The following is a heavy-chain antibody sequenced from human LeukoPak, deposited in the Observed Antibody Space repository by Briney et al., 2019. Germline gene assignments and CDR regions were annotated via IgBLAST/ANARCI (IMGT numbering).Heavy chain of an antibody. CDR1: GGSISSNSYY. CDR3: ARLIKPRKYDYGDYRGY. CDR2: IYYSGST. V-gene: IGHV4-39*01. Sequence: SETLSLTCTVSGGSISSNSYYWGWIRQPPGKGLEWIGNIYYSGSTYYNPSLKSRVTISIDTSEKQFSLKLSSVTAADTAVYYCARLIKPRKYDYGDYRGYWGQGTLVTVSS. D-gene: IGHD4-17*01. J-gene: IGHJ4*02.